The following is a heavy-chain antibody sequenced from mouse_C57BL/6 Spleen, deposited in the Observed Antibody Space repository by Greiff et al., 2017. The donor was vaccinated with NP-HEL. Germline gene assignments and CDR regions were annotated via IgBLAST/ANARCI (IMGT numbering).Heavy chain of an antibody. D-gene: IGHD1-1*01. CDR3: ARRGFITTVVATKDYAMDD. J-gene: IGHJ4*01. V-gene: IGHV1-80*01. CDR1: GYAFSSYW. Sequence: VQLQQSGAELVKPGASVKISCKASGYAFSSYWMNWVKQRPGKGLEWIGQIYPGDGDTNYNGKFKGKATLTADKSSSTAYMQLSSLTSEDSAVYFCARRGFITTVVATKDYAMDDWGQGTSVTVSS. CDR2: IYPGDGDT.